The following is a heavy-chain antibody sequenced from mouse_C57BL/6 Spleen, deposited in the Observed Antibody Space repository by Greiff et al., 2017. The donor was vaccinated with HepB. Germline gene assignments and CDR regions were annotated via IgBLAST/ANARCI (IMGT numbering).Heavy chain of an antibody. Sequence: QVTLKVSGPGILQPSQTLSLTCSFSGFSLSTFGMGVGWIRQPSGKGLEWLAHIWWDDDKYYNPALKSRLTISKDTSKNQVFLKIANVDTADTATDYCARTSYGSSYWYFDVWGTGTTVTVSS. CDR3: ARTSYGSSYWYFDV. D-gene: IGHD1-1*01. J-gene: IGHJ1*03. V-gene: IGHV8-8*01. CDR1: GFSLSTFGMG. CDR2: IWWDDDK.